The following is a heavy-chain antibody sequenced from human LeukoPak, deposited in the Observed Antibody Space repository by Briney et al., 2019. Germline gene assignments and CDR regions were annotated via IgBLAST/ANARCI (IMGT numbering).Heavy chain of an antibody. D-gene: IGHD2-8*01. V-gene: IGHV3-64*01. Sequence: PGGSLRLSCAASGFTFSSYAMHWVRQAPGKGLEYVSAISSNGGSTYYANSVKGRFTISRDNSKNTLYLQMGSLRAEDMALYYCAREYCTNGVCYKRFDYWGQGTLVTVSS. CDR3: AREYCTNGVCYKRFDY. CDR2: ISSNGGST. J-gene: IGHJ4*02. CDR1: GFTFSSYA.